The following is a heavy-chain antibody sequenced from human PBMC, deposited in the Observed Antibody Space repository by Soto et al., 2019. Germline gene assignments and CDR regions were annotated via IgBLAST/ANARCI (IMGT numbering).Heavy chain of an antibody. Sequence: QVQLVQSGAELKKPGASVRVSCKASGYTFTYYDINWVRQAAGQGLEWMGWMNPNTGVTKTDYLEKFEGRLTMTRDISIGTAYLEIQNLSSEDTAVYYCARGASPDYSFWDNHRGDWFESWGHGTIVTVSS. D-gene: IGHD3-3*01. J-gene: IGHJ5*01. CDR2: MNPNTGVTKT. CDR1: GYTFTYYD. CDR3: ARGASPDYSFWDNHRGDWFES. V-gene: IGHV1-8*02.